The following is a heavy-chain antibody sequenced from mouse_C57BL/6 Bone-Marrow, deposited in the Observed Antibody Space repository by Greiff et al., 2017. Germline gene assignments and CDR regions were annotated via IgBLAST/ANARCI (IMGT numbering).Heavy chain of an antibody. D-gene: IGHD2-2*01. J-gene: IGHJ2*01. V-gene: IGHV3-8*01. Sequence: VQLKESGPGLAKPSQPLSLTCSVTGYSITSDYWHWIRKFPGNKLEYMGYISYSGSTYYNPSLKSRISITRDTSKNQYYLQLNSVTTEDTATYYCARWVTALYFDYWGQGTTLTVAS. CDR3: ARWVTALYFDY. CDR2: ISYSGST. CDR1: GYSITSDY.